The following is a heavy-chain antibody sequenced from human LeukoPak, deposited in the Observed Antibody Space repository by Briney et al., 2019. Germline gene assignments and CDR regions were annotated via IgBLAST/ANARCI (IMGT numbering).Heavy chain of an antibody. Sequence: PGGSLRLSCAAPRFTSSTYETNWGRQAPGKGLGWGSYISSSGGTIYYADSVKGRFTISRDNDKNSLYLQMNSLRAEDTAVYYCAPAPYLADRFSGSSARPVDYWGQGTLVTVPS. CDR1: RFTSSTYE. V-gene: IGHV3-48*03. CDR2: ISSSGGTI. J-gene: IGHJ4*02. D-gene: IGHD1-26*01. CDR3: APAPYLADRFSGSSARPVDY.